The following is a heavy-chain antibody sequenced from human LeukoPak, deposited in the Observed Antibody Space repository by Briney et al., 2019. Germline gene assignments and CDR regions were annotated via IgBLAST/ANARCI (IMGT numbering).Heavy chain of an antibody. D-gene: IGHD5-24*01. V-gene: IGHV3-23*01. CDR3: AKSGYNRFDY. Sequence: PGGSLRLSCAASGFTFSSYSMSWVRQAPGKGLEWVSNISGSGSGGSTYYADSVKGRFTISRDNSKNTLYLQMNSLRAGDTAVYYCAKSGYNRFDYWGQGTLVTVSS. J-gene: IGHJ4*02. CDR2: ISGSGSGGST. CDR1: GFTFSSYS.